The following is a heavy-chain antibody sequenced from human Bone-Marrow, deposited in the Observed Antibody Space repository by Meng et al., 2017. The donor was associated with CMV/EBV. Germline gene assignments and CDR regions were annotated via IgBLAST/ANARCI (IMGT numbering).Heavy chain of an antibody. Sequence: GESLKISCAASGFTVSSNYMSWVRQAPGKGLEWVSVIYSGGSTYYADSVKGRFTISRDNSKNTLYLQMNSLRAEDTAVYYCARDQIAVAGKHYYYYGMDVWGQGPTVTIYS. CDR2: IYSGGST. V-gene: IGHV3-53*01. D-gene: IGHD6-19*01. J-gene: IGHJ6*01. CDR3: ARDQIAVAGKHYYYYGMDV. CDR1: GFTVSSNY.